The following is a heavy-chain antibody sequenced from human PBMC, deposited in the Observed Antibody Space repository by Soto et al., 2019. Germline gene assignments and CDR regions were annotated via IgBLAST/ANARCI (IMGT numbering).Heavy chain of an antibody. CDR1: GFTFGDYT. Sequence: GGSLRLSCTGSGFTFGDYTITWLRQAPGKGLEWVAFIRSKAYGGTSEYAASVKGRFTVSRGDSKDIAYLHMNSLKTEDTAVFYCVRHSFGKNWLDPCGQGPLVTVSS. D-gene: IGHD2-21*01. CDR3: VRHSFGKNWLDP. CDR2: IRSKAYGGTS. V-gene: IGHV3-49*03. J-gene: IGHJ5*02.